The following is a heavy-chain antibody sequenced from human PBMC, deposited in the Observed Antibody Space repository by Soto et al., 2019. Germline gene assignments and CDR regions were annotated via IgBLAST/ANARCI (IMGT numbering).Heavy chain of an antibody. CDR1: GFTFSSYG. D-gene: IGHD6-13*01. CDR3: ARDHGSSWSNWFDP. Sequence: QVQLVESGGGVVQPGRSLRLSCAASGFTFSSYGMHWVRQAPGKGLEWVAVIWYDGSNKYYADSVKGRFTISRDNSKNTLYLQMNSLRAEATAVYYCARDHGSSWSNWFDPWGQGTLVTVSS. V-gene: IGHV3-33*01. J-gene: IGHJ5*02. CDR2: IWYDGSNK.